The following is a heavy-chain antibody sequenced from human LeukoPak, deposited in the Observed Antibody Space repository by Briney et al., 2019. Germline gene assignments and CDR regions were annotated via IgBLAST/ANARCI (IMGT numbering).Heavy chain of an antibody. D-gene: IGHD2-15*01. CDR3: AIAACSGGSCYRYYFDY. CDR2: INPSGGST. V-gene: IGHV1-46*01. Sequence: ASVKVSCKASGYTFTSYYMHWVRQAPGQGLEWMGIINPSGGSTSYAQKFQGRVTMTRDTSTSTVYMELSSLRSEDTAVYYCAIAACSGGSCYRYYFDYWGQGTLVTVSS. J-gene: IGHJ4*02. CDR1: GYTFTSYY.